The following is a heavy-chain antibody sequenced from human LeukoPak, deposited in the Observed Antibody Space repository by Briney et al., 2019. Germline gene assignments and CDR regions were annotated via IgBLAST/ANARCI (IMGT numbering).Heavy chain of an antibody. CDR1: GFTFSSYG. V-gene: IGHV3-33*01. Sequence: GGSLRLSYAASGFTFSSYGMHWVRQAPGKGLEWVAVIWYDGSDKYYTDSVKGRFTISRDNSKNTLYLQMNSLRAEDTAIYYCARAGDAFDIWGQGTMVTVSS. CDR2: IWYDGSDK. CDR3: ARAGDAFDI. J-gene: IGHJ3*02.